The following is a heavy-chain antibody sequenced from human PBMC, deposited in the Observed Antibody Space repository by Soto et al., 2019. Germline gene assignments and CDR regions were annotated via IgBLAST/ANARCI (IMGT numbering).Heavy chain of an antibody. CDR2: INPSGGST. CDR3: AIFTGYCSSPSCYAFFAFDI. J-gene: IGHJ3*02. D-gene: IGHD2-2*01. Sequence: QVQLVQSGAEVKKPGASVKVSCKASGYTFTSYYMHWVRQAPGQGLEWIGIINPSGGSTSYAQKFQRRVTMTRDTSTSTVYMELSSLRSEDTAVYYCAIFTGYCSSPSCYAFFAFDIWGQGTMVTVSS. CDR1: GYTFTSYY. V-gene: IGHV1-46*03.